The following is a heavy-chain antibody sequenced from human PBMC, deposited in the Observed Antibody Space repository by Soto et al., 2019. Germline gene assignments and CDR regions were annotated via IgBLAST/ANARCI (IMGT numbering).Heavy chain of an antibody. CDR3: AKWLDKYNWNYGDYFDY. Sequence: LRLSCAASGFTFSSYGMHWVRQAPGKGLEWVAVISYDGSNKYYADSVKGRFTISRDNSKNTLYLQMNSLRAEDTAVYYCAKWLDKYNWNYGDYFDYWGQGTLVTVSS. V-gene: IGHV3-30*18. CDR2: ISYDGSNK. D-gene: IGHD1-7*01. J-gene: IGHJ4*02. CDR1: GFTFSSYG.